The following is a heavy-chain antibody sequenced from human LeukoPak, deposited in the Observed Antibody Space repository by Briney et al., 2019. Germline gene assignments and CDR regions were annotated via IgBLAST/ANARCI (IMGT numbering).Heavy chain of an antibody. J-gene: IGHJ4*02. CDR1: GGSINSHY. Sequence: SETLSLTCAVSGGSINSHYWGWIRQPPGKGLQWIGDIYSTGKNNYNPSLKSRVTISLDTSKSHLSLNLTSVLAADTAIYYRVRSDTGWNYFDYWGQGILVTVSS. D-gene: IGHD6-19*01. CDR2: IYSTGKN. V-gene: IGHV4-4*08. CDR3: VRSDTGWNYFDY.